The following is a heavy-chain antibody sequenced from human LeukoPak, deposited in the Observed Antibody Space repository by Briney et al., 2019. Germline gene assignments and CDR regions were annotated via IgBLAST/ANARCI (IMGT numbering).Heavy chain of an antibody. CDR2: IKEDGSEI. CDR3: ARLRGLTNFDY. J-gene: IGHJ4*02. CDR1: GFSFSTYW. Sequence: GGSLRLSCAASGFSFSTYWMTWVRQAPGKGLEWVANIKEDGSEIYYVDSVKGRFTISRDNAKNSLYLQMTSLRAEDTAVYYCARLRGLTNFDYWGQGTLVTVSS. D-gene: IGHD3-10*01. V-gene: IGHV3-7*01.